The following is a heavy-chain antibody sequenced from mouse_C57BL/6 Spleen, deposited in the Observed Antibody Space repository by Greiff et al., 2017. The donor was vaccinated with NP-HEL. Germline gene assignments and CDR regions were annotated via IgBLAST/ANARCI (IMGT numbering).Heavy chain of an antibody. D-gene: IGHD3-2*02. J-gene: IGHJ3*01. Sequence: QVQLQQSGAELARPGASVKLSCKASGYTFTSYGISWVKQRTGQGLEWIGEIYPRSGNTYYNEKFKGKATLTADKSSSTAYMELRSLTSEDSAVYFCASQTAQVPFAYWGQWTLVTVSA. V-gene: IGHV1-81*01. CDR2: IYPRSGNT. CDR1: GYTFTSYG. CDR3: ASQTAQVPFAY.